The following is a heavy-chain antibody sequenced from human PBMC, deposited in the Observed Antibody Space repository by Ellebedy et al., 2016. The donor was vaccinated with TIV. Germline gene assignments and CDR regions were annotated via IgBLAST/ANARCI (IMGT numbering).Heavy chain of an antibody. D-gene: IGHD2-21*01. J-gene: IGHJ4*02. CDR3: AKDLGDSARQPIDY. CDR2: ISASGST. V-gene: IGHV3-23*01. CDR1: GFTLSNYG. Sequence: GESLKISXAASGFTLSNYGMTWVRQAPGQGLEWVCSISASGSTYYADSVKGRFTISRDNSKNTLYLQMNSLRAEDTAVYYCAKDLGDSARQPIDYWGQGTLVTVSA.